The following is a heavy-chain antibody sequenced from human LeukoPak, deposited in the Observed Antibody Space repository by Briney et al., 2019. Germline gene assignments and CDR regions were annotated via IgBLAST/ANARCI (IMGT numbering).Heavy chain of an antibody. D-gene: IGHD3-22*01. J-gene: IGHJ6*02. V-gene: IGHV1-2*02. CDR3: ARNTGSYYDSSGYYSDYYYGMDV. CDR2: INPNSGGT. Sequence: ASVKVSCKASGYTFTGYYMHWVRQAPGQGLEWMGWINPNSGGTNYAQKFQGRVTMTRDTSISTAYMELSRLRSDDTAVHYCARNTGSYYDSSGYYSDYYYGMDVWGQGTTVTVSS. CDR1: GYTFTGYY.